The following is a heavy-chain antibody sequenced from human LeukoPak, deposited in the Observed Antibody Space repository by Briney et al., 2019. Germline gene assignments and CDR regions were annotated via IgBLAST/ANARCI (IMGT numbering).Heavy chain of an antibody. CDR1: GYTFTSYG. J-gene: IGHJ4*02. D-gene: IGHD3-22*01. Sequence: ASVKVSCKASGYTFTSYGISWVRQAPGQGLEWMGGIIPIFGTANYAQKFQGRVTITADESTSTAYMELSSLRSEDTAVYYCASPKKYYYDRHFDYWGQGTLVTVSS. CDR2: IIPIFGTA. V-gene: IGHV1-69*13. CDR3: ASPKKYYYDRHFDY.